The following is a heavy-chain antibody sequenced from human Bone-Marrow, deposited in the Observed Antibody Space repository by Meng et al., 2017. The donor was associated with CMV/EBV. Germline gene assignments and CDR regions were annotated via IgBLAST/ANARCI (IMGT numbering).Heavy chain of an antibody. J-gene: IGHJ4*02. CDR1: GFTFSSYA. V-gene: IGHV3-23*01. CDR2: ISWNSGSI. Sequence: GGSLRLSCAASGFTFSSYAMHWVRQAPGKGLEWVSGISWNSGSIGYADSVKGRFTISRDNSKNTLYLQMNSLRAEDTAVYYCAKAQRKGYWGQGTLVTVSS. CDR3: AKAQRKGY.